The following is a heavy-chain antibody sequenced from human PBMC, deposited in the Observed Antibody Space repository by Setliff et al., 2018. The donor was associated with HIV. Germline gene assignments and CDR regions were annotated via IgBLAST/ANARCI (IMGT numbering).Heavy chain of an antibody. V-gene: IGHV3-49*04. J-gene: IGHJ6*03. CDR2: IRSEAYGGTT. CDR3: TRASSWYYYMDV. Sequence: GGSLRLSCKASGFPFGDYAMSWVRQAPGKGLEWVGFIRSEAYGGTTEYAASAKGRFTISRDDSKSIARLQMNRLKIEDTGVYYCTRASSWYYYMDVWGKGTTVTVSS. D-gene: IGHD6-13*01. CDR1: GFPFGDYA.